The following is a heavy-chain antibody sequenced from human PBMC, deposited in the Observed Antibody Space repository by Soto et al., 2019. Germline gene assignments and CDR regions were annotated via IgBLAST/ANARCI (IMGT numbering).Heavy chain of an antibody. CDR2: IYYSGST. D-gene: IGHD4-17*01. CDR1: GGSMSGYY. Sequence: PSETPSLTCSVSGGSMSGYYWTWIRQSPGKGLEWIGYIYYSGSTNYNPSLKSRVTISVDTSKNQFSLKLSSVTAADTAMYYCARYNDYGDAFDIWGQGTMVTVSS. V-gene: IGHV4-59*01. CDR3: ARYNDYGDAFDI. J-gene: IGHJ3*02.